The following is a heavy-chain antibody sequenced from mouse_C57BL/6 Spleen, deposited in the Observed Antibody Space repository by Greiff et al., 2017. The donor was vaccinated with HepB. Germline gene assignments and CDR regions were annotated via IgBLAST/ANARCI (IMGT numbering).Heavy chain of an antibody. CDR1: GYTFTSYW. CDR2: IDPSDSET. V-gene: IGHV1-52*01. Sequence: LQESGAELVRPGSSVKLSCKASGYTFTSYWMHWVKQRPIQGLEWIGNIDPSDSETHYNQKFKDKATLTVDKSSSTAYMQLSSLTSEDSAVYYCARGPQYYFDYWGQGTTLTVSS. J-gene: IGHJ2*01. CDR3: ARGPQYYFDY.